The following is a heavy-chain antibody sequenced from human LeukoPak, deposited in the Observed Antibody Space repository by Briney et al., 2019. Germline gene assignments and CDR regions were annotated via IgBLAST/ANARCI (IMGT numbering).Heavy chain of an antibody. CDR3: ARRGGDFGGFRAFDI. CDR2: IYYSGST. CDR1: GGSISSYY. D-gene: IGHD3-10*01. J-gene: IGHJ3*02. Sequence: SETLSLTCTVSGGSISSYYWSWIRQPPGKGLEWIGYIYYSGSTNYNPSLKSRVTISLDTSKIQFSLKLSSVTAADTAVYYCARRGGDFGGFRAFDIWGQGTMVTVSS. V-gene: IGHV4-59*08.